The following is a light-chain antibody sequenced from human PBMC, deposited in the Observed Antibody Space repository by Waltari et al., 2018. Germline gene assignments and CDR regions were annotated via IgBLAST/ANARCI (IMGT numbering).Light chain of an antibody. CDR2: DVT. CDR1: SSNVGNYNY. V-gene: IGLV2-11*01. Sequence: QSALTQPRSVSGSLGQSVTIPCTGTSSNVGNYNYVSWYQQHPGKAPKLVIYDVTKRPSGVPDRFSGSKSGNTASLTISGLQPEDETDYYCCSYAGSSRVFGGGTKLTVL. J-gene: IGLJ2*01. CDR3: CSYAGSSRV.